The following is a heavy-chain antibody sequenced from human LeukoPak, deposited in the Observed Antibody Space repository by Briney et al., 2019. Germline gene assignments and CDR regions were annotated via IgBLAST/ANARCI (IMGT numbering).Heavy chain of an antibody. Sequence: PGGSLRLSCAASGFTVSSNYMRWVRQAPGKGLEWVSVIYSGGSTYYSDSVKGRFTISSCDSKNTLYLHINGLSAEDTAVYYCARDSVDTAMGRLRNGRFEYWGQGTLVTVSS. CDR3: ARDSVDTAMGRLRNGRFEY. CDR1: GFTVSSNY. V-gene: IGHV3-53*01. J-gene: IGHJ4*02. CDR2: IYSGGST. D-gene: IGHD5-18*01.